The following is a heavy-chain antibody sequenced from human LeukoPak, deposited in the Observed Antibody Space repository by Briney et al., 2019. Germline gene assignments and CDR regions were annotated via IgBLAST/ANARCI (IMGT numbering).Heavy chain of an antibody. CDR3: ARDGWFGELSPYYFDC. CDR2: ISSSSSTM. J-gene: IGHJ4*02. Sequence: GGSLRLSCAASGFIFSSYSMNWVRQAPGKGLEWVSSISSSSSTMYYADSVKGRFTISRDNAKNSLYLQMNSLRAEDTAVYYCARDGWFGELSPYYFDCGRQGTLVTVSS. D-gene: IGHD3-10*01. CDR1: GFIFSSYS. V-gene: IGHV3-48*01.